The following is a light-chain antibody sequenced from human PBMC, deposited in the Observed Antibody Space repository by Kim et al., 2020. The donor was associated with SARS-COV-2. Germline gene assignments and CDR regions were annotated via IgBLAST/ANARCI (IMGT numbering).Light chain of an antibody. CDR3: CSYAGSPPYV. CDR2: DVT. V-gene: IGLV2-11*01. Sequence: QSALTQPHSVSGSPGQSVTISCTGTSSDVGGYNYVSWYQQHPGNAPKLMIYDVTERPSGVPDRFSASKSGNTASLTISGLQAEDEADYYCCSYAGSPPYVFGTGTKVTV. J-gene: IGLJ1*01. CDR1: SSDVGGYNY.